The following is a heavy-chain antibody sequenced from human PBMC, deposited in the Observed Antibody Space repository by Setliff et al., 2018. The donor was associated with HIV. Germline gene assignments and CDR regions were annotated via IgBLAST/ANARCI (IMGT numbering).Heavy chain of an antibody. D-gene: IGHD3-3*02. V-gene: IGHV1-3*04. CDR3: ARGASLGRGGYYFDY. CDR2: INTGNGDT. Sequence: ASVKVSCKASGYSFITYVVYWVRQAPGQRLEWMGWINTGNGDTKYSQKFLGRVTITRDTSATTVYMELSSLRSEDTALYYCARGASLGRGGYYFDYWGQGTLVTVSS. CDR1: GYSFITYV. J-gene: IGHJ4*02.